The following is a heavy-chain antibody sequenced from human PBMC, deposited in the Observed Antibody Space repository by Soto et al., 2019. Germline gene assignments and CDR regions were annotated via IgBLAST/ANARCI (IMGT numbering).Heavy chain of an antibody. CDR1: GFTFSSHW. V-gene: IGHV3-7*01. Sequence: RGSLRLSCAASGFTFSSHWMSWVRQAPGKGLEWVANIKVDGSEKYYVDSVRGRFSISRDNAKDSLYLQMNSLRAEDTAVYYCTRDSYDSSGYYYDFFDYWGQGTLVTVSS. J-gene: IGHJ4*02. D-gene: IGHD3-22*01. CDR2: IKVDGSEK. CDR3: TRDSYDSSGYYYDFFDY.